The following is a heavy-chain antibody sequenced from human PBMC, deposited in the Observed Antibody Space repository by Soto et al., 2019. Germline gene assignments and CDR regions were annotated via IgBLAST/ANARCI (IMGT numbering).Heavy chain of an antibody. Sequence: GGSLRLSCAASGFTFDDYAMHWVRQAPGKGLEWVSGISWNSGSIGYADSVKGRFTISRDNAKNSLYLQMNSLRAEDTALYYCAKDRAVAGRAFDYWGQGTLVTVS. CDR2: ISWNSGSI. V-gene: IGHV3-9*01. CDR1: GFTFDDYA. J-gene: IGHJ4*02. D-gene: IGHD6-19*01. CDR3: AKDRAVAGRAFDY.